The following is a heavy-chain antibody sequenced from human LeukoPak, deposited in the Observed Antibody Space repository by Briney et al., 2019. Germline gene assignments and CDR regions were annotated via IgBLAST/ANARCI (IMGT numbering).Heavy chain of an antibody. V-gene: IGHV3-7*01. Sequence: GGSLRLSCAASGFTFSSYWMSWVRQAPGKGLEWVANIKQDGSEKYYVDSVKGRFTISRDNSKNTLYLQMNSLRAEDTAVYYCARAGGYCSSTSCYMGIIDYWGQGTLVTVSS. CDR2: IKQDGSEK. CDR1: GFTFSSYW. J-gene: IGHJ4*02. CDR3: ARAGGYCSSTSCYMGIIDY. D-gene: IGHD2-2*02.